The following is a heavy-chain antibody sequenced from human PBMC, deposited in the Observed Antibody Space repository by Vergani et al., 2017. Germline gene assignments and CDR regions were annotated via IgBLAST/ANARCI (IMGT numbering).Heavy chain of an antibody. D-gene: IGHD5-18*01. CDR2: IKKDGSEK. CDR1: GFTFSDYW. CDR3: ARGYSYVIY. Sequence: EVQLVESGGGLVQPGGSRRLSCAVSGFTFSDYWMSWVRQAPGKGLEWVANIKKDGSEKYYADSLKGRFTISRDNAKNSLYLQMNSLRVEDTAVYYCARGYSYVIYWGQGTLVTVSS. J-gene: IGHJ4*02. V-gene: IGHV3-7*03.